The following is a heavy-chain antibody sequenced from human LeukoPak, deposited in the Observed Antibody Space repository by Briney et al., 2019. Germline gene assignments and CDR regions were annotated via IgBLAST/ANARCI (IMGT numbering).Heavy chain of an antibody. D-gene: IGHD3-22*01. CDR2: INKYGSNT. CDR1: GFPHRIYR. J-gene: IGHJ1*01. CDR3: ASSPYYYDSSSEEYFQH. Sequence: TGGSLTLLCAVSGFPHRIYRVHCLRQAPGKGPVGGSHINKYGSNTSYADSVKGRLTISRDHAKNTLYLQMNSLRAEDTAVYYCASSPYYYDSSSEEYFQHWGQGTLVTVSS. V-gene: IGHV3-74*01.